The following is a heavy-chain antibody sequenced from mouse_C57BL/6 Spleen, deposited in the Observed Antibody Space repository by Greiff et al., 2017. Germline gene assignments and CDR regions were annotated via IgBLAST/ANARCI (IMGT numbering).Heavy chain of an antibody. CDR2: INPYNGGT. D-gene: IGHD1-1*01. CDR3: ARGTTVKDFDY. V-gene: IGHV1-19*01. CDR1: GYTFTDYY. J-gene: IGHJ2*01. Sequence: VQLQQSGPVLVKPGASVKMSCKASGYTFTDYYMNWVKQSHGKSLEWIGVINPYNGGTSYNQKFKGKATLTVDKSSSTAYMELNSLTSEGSAVYYCARGTTVKDFDYWGQGTTLTGSS.